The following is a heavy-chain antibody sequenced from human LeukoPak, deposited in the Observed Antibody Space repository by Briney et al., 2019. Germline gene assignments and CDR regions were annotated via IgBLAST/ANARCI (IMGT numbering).Heavy chain of an antibody. Sequence: QAGGSLRLSCAASGFTVSTNYMSWVRQAPGKGLEWVSIIYSNSGTYYADSVKGRFTISRDNSKNMLYLQMNSLRAEDTAVYYCARGPPRPRYYYYFYYMDVWGKGTTVTISS. J-gene: IGHJ6*03. CDR3: ARGPPRPRYYYYFYYMDV. CDR2: IYSNSGT. D-gene: IGHD1-26*01. CDR1: GFTVSTNY. V-gene: IGHV3-53*01.